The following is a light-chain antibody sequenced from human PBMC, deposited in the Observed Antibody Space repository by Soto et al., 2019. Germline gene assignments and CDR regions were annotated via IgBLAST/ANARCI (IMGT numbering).Light chain of an antibody. V-gene: IGKV3-15*01. CDR2: GAS. J-gene: IGKJ1*01. CDR3: QQYNNWPQT. CDR1: QSVSSN. Sequence: EIVMTQSPATLSVSPGERATLSCRASQSVSSNLAWYQQEPGQAPRLLIYGASTRATGIPARFGGSGSGTEFTLTISSLQSEDFAVYYCQQYNNWPQTFGQGTKVDIK.